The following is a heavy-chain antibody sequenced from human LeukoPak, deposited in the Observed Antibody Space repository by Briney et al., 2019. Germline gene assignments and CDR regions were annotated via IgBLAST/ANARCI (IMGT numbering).Heavy chain of an antibody. Sequence: SGGSLRLSCAASGFTFSDYYMSWIRQAPGKGLEWVSYISSSGSTIYYADSGKGRFTIARHNAKNSLYLQMNSLRDADTAVYYCVGEIAAAGSIDYWGKGTLVTVSS. CDR2: ISSSGSTI. J-gene: IGHJ4*02. D-gene: IGHD6-13*01. CDR1: GFTFSDYY. V-gene: IGHV3-11*01. CDR3: VGEIAAAGSIDY.